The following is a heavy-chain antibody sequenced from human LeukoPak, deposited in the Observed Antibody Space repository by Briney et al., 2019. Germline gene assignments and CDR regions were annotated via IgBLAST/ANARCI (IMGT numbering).Heavy chain of an antibody. CDR3: ASHHYDFWSGADY. J-gene: IGHJ4*02. CDR1: GFTFSSYA. Sequence: GGSLRLSCAASGFTFSSYAMSWVRQAPGKGLEWVSAISGSGGSTYYADSVKGRFTISRDNAKNSLYLQMNSLRAEDTAVYYCASHHYDFWSGADYWGQGTLVTVSS. V-gene: IGHV3-23*01. CDR2: ISGSGGST. D-gene: IGHD3-3*01.